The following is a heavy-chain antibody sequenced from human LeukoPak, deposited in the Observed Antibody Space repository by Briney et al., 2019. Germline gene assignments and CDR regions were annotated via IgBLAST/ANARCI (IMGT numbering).Heavy chain of an antibody. J-gene: IGHJ4*02. CDR1: GYAFTTFG. V-gene: IGHV1-18*01. Sequence: ASVKVSCKASGYAFTTFGIMWVRQAPGQGLEWMGWISTSKTYTRYAQKVQGRATLTTDPSTSTAYLELASLTSDDTAVYFCARASDTSWPFDFWGQGTKATVSS. CDR3: ARASDTSWPFDF. D-gene: IGHD2-2*01. CDR2: ISTSKTYT.